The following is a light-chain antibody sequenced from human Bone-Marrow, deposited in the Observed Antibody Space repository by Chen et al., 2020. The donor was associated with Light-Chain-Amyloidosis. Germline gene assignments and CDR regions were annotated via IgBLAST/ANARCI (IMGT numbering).Light chain of an antibody. V-gene: IGLV3-21*02. CDR2: DDS. CDR1: NIGSTS. Sequence: SYVLTHPSSVPVAPRQTPTIACGGNNIGSTSGHWYQQTPGQAPLLVVYDDSDRPSGLPGRLSGCNSGNTATLTISRVEAGDEADYYCQVWDRSSDRPVFGGGTKLTVL. J-gene: IGLJ3*02. CDR3: QVWDRSSDRPV.